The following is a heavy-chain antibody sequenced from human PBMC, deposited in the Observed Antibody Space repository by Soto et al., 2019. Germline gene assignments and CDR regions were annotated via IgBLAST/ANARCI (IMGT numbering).Heavy chain of an antibody. CDR1: GGSISSSSYY. V-gene: IGHV4-39*01. Sequence: ETLSLTCTVSGGSISSSSYYWGWIRQPPGKGLEWIGSIYYSGSTYYNPSLKSRVTISVDTSKNQFSLKLSSVTAEDTAVYYCVQTTGWPGFDFWGQGTLVTVSS. CDR3: VQTTGWPGFDF. J-gene: IGHJ4*02. CDR2: IYYSGST. D-gene: IGHD6-19*01.